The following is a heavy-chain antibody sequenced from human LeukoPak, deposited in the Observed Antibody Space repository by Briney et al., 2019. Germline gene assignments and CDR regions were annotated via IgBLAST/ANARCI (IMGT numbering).Heavy chain of an antibody. J-gene: IGHJ4*02. D-gene: IGHD4-17*01. CDR2: INPNSGGT. CDR1: GYTFTGYY. V-gene: IGHV1-2*06. CDR3: ATHYGHDYGDYVGY. Sequence: ASVKVSCKASGYTFTGYYIHWVRQAPGQGLEWMGRINPNSGGTNYAQEFQGRVTMTRDTSISTAYMELSGLRSDDTAMYYCATHYGHDYGDYVGYWGQGTLVTVSP.